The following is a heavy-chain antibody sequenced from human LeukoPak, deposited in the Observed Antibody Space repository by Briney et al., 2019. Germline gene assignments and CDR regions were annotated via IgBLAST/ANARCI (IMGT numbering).Heavy chain of an antibody. CDR2: IYYSGST. D-gene: IGHD1-26*01. J-gene: IGHJ3*02. V-gene: IGHV4-59*01. Sequence: PSETLSLTCTVSGVSLSSYYWSWLRQPPGKGLEWIGYIYYSGSTNYNPSLKSRVTISVDTSKNQFSLKLSSVTAADTAVYYCARTSGSYYRFDAFDIWGQGTMVTVSS. CDR3: ARTSGSYYRFDAFDI. CDR1: GVSLSSYY.